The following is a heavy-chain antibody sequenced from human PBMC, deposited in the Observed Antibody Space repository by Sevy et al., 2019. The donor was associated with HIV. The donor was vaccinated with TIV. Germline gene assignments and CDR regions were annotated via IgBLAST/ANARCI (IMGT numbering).Heavy chain of an antibody. CDR3: ANAISSSWYYYYYGMDV. CDR2: ISYDGSNK. CDR1: GFTFSSYG. D-gene: IGHD6-13*01. V-gene: IGHV3-30*18. J-gene: IGHJ6*02. Sequence: GGSLRLSCAASGFTFSSYGMHWVRQAPGKGLEWVAVISYDGSNKYYVDSVKGRFTISRDNSKNTLYLQMNSLRAEDTAVYYCANAISSSWYYYYYGMDVWGQGTTVTVSS.